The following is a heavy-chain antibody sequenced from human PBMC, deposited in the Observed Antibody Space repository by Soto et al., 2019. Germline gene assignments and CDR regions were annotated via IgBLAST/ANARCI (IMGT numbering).Heavy chain of an antibody. CDR1: GFTFSTYA. D-gene: IGHD2-15*01. J-gene: IGHJ4*02. CDR2: ISGSGGTT. V-gene: IGHV3-23*01. CDR3: AKEGYCSGGTCYVDY. Sequence: GGSLRLSCTASGFTFSTYAMGWVRQAPGKGLQWVSGISGSGGTTYYADSVKGRFTISRDNSKNTLYLQMNSLRAEDTAVYFCAKEGYCSGGTCYVDYWGQGTLVTVSS.